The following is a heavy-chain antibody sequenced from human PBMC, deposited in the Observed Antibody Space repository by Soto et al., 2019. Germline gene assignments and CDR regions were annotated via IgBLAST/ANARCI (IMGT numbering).Heavy chain of an antibody. CDR1: GFTFSSYG. CDR3: AREAREQQLAHVDC. Sequence: QVQLVESGGGVVQPGRSLRLSCAASGFTFSSYGMHWVRQAPGKGLEWVAVIWYDGGNKYYADSVKGRFTISRDNSKNTLYLQMNSLRAEDTAVYYCAREAREQQLAHVDCWGQGTLVTVSS. J-gene: IGHJ4*02. CDR2: IWYDGGNK. D-gene: IGHD6-13*01. V-gene: IGHV3-33*01.